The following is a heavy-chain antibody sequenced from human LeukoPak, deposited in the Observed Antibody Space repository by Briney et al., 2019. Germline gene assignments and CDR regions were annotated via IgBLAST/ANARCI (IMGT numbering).Heavy chain of an antibody. CDR2: IWYDGSNK. J-gene: IGHJ6*02. D-gene: IGHD3-10*01. CDR1: GFTFSSYG. Sequence: PGRCLRLSCAASGFTFSSYGMHWVRQAPGKGLEWVAIIWYDGSNKYYADSVKGRFTISRDNSKNTLYLQMNSLRAEDTAVYYCARDGSGSYYYGMDVWGQGTTVTVSS. CDR3: ARDGSGSYYYGMDV. V-gene: IGHV3-33*01.